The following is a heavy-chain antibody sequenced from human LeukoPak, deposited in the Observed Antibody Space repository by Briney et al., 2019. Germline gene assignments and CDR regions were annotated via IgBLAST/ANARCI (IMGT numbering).Heavy chain of an antibody. CDR3: ARDLGQYYDTSDNWFDP. D-gene: IGHD3-22*01. CDR2: INSDGSST. Sequence: GGSLRLSCAASGFTFSSHWMHWVRQAPGKGLVWVSRINSDGSSTSYADSVKGRFTISRDNAKNTLYLQMNSLRVEDTAVYYCARDLGQYYDTSDNWFDPWGQGTLVTVSS. CDR1: GFTFSSHW. V-gene: IGHV3-74*01. J-gene: IGHJ5*02.